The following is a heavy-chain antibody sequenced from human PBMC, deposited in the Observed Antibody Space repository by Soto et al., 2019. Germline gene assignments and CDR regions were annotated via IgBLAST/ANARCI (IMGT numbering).Heavy chain of an antibody. CDR3: ATDPPHSGYDS. Sequence: KTGGSLRLSCAASGFTFSDYYMSWIRQAPGKGLEWVSYISSSGSTIYYADSVKGRFTISRDNAKNSLYLQMNSLRAEDTAVYCCATDPPHSGYDSWGQGTLVTVSS. V-gene: IGHV3-11*01. J-gene: IGHJ4*02. D-gene: IGHD5-12*01. CDR2: ISSSGSTI. CDR1: GFTFSDYY.